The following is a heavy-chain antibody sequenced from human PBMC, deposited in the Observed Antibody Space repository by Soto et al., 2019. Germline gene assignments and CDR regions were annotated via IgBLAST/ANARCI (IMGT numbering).Heavy chain of an antibody. CDR3: ARNQAGTVFGLPTHYYYMDV. D-gene: IGHD3-3*01. V-gene: IGHV3-74*01. J-gene: IGHJ6*03. CDR1: GFALWGHW. Sequence: GGSLRLSCAASGFALWGHWMHWVRQVPGKGLVWVAGISGDGSSTDYADSARGRFTISGDNAKNMLYLQMNSLRSEDTDVYYWARNQAGTVFGLPTHYYYMDVWGKGTTLTVSS. CDR2: ISGDGSST.